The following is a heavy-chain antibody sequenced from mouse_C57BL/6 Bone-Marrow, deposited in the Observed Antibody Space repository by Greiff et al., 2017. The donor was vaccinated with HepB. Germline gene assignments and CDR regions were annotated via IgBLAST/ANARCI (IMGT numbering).Heavy chain of an antibody. CDR3: ARDRFDYYFDY. Sequence: EVHLVESGGDLVKPGGSLKLSCVASGFTFTTSGMSWVRQTPDKRLEWVATINTGGTYTYYPDSVKGRFTIPKDTAKNTLFLQMSSLKSEDSAIYFCARDRFDYYFDYWGQGTTLPVTS. V-gene: IGHV5-6*01. D-gene: IGHD2-14*01. CDR2: INTGGTYT. J-gene: IGHJ2*01. CDR1: GFTFTTSG.